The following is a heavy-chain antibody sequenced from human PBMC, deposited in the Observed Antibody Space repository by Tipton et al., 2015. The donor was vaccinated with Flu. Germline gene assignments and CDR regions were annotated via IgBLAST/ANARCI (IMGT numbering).Heavy chain of an antibody. J-gene: IGHJ6*02. CDR3: AIGLVEMATSSYYYYGMDV. CDR1: GFTFSSYA. D-gene: IGHD5-24*01. CDR2: ISSTGGST. Sequence: SLRLSCAASGFTFSSYAMHWVRQAPGKGLEYVSAISSTGGSTYYANSVKGRFTISRDNSKNTLYLQMGSLRAEDMAVYYCAIGLVEMATSSYYYYGMDVWGQGTTVTVSS. V-gene: IGHV3-64*01.